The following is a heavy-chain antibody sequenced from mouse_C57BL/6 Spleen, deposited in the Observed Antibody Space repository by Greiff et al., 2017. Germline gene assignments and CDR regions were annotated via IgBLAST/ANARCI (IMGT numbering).Heavy chain of an antibody. J-gene: IGHJ2*01. V-gene: IGHV1-64*01. CDR2: IHPNSGST. Sequence: QVQLQQPGAELVKPGASVKLSCKASGYTFTSYWMHWVKQRPGQGLEWIGMIHPNSGSTNYNEKFKSKATLTVDKSSSTAYMQLSSLTSEDSAVYYCARLLLRGYFDYWGQGTTLTVSS. CDR3: ARLLLRGYFDY. CDR1: GYTFTSYW.